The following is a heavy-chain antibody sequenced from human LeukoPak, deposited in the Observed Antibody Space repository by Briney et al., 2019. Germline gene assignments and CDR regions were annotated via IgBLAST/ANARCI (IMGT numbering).Heavy chain of an antibody. J-gene: IGHJ6*03. CDR3: ARGQLLWFYYYYYMDV. Sequence: GGSLRLSCAASGFTFSSYWMSWVRQAPGKGLEWVANIKQDGSEKYYVDSVKGRFTISRDNAKNSLCLQMNSLRAEDTAVYYCARGQLLWFYYYYYMDVWGKGTTVTISS. CDR2: IKQDGSEK. V-gene: IGHV3-7*01. CDR1: GFTFSSYW. D-gene: IGHD2-2*01.